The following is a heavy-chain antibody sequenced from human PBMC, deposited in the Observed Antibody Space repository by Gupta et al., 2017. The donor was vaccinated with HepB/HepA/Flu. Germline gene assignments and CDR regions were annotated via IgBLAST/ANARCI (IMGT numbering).Heavy chain of an antibody. Sequence: QVQLVQSGAEVKKPGASVRVSCKASGYTFTSYDINWVRQATGQGLEWMGWMNPNRGNTGYAQKFQGRVTITRNTSIRTAYMELSSLISEDTAVYYCARGRYSYGSLSNWGQGTLVTVSS. V-gene: IGHV1-8*03. J-gene: IGHJ4*02. CDR2: MNPNRGNT. CDR3: ARGRYSYGSLSN. D-gene: IGHD5-18*01. CDR1: GYTFTSYD.